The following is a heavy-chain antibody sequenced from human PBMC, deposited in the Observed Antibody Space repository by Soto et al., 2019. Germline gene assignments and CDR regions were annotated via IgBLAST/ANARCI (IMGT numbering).Heavy chain of an antibody. CDR1: GGSISSGGYS. D-gene: IGHD3-10*01. Sequence: QLQLQESGSGLVKPSQTLSLTCAVSGGSISSGGYSWSWIRQPPGKGLEWIGYIYHSGSTYYNPSLKSPVTISVDRSKNQFSLKLSSVTAADTAVYYCARGVTMVRGTLNYYYYYGMDVWGQGTTVTVSS. CDR2: IYHSGST. V-gene: IGHV4-30-2*01. CDR3: ARGVTMVRGTLNYYYYYGMDV. J-gene: IGHJ6*02.